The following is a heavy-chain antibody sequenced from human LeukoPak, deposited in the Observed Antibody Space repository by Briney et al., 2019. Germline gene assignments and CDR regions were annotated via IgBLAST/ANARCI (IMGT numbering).Heavy chain of an antibody. CDR2: IYYSGST. Sequence: SETLSLTCTVSGGSVSSGSYYWSWIRQPPGKGLEWIGYIYYSGSTNYNPSLKSRVTISVDTSKNQFSLKLSSVTAADTAVYYCARAAPVTHEVVYYFDYWGQGTLVTVSS. V-gene: IGHV4-61*01. J-gene: IGHJ4*02. D-gene: IGHD4-17*01. CDR1: GGSVSSGSYY. CDR3: ARAAPVTHEVVYYFDY.